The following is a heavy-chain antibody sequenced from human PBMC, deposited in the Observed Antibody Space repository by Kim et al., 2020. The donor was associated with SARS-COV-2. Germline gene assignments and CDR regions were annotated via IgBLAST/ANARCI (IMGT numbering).Heavy chain of an antibody. V-gene: IGHV4-31*03. CDR2: IYYSGST. CDR3: ARDGIVAAESWFDP. J-gene: IGHJ5*02. D-gene: IGHD6-13*01. CDR1: GGSISSGGYY. Sequence: SETLSLTCTVSGGSISSGGYYWSWIRQHPGKGLEWIGYIYYSGSTYYNPSLKSRVTISVDTSKNQFSLKVSSVTAADTDVYYCARDGIVAAESWFDPWGQGTLLPVSS.